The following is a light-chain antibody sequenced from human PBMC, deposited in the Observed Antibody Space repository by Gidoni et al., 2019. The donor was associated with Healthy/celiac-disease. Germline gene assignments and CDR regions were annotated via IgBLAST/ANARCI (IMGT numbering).Light chain of an antibody. Sequence: SALTPPASLSGSPGQSITISCTGTSSDVGGYNYVSWYQQHPGKAPKLMIYEVSNRPSGVSNRFSGSKSGNTASLTISGLQAEDEADYYCSSYTSSSTYVVFGGGTKLTVL. V-gene: IGLV2-14*01. CDR3: SSYTSSSTYVV. CDR2: EVS. J-gene: IGLJ2*01. CDR1: SSDVGGYNY.